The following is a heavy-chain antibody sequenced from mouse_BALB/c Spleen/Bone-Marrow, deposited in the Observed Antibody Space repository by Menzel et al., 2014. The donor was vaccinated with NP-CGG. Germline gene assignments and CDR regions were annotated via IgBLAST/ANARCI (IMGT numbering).Heavy chain of an antibody. D-gene: IGHD2-4*01. V-gene: IGHV2-9*02. J-gene: IGHJ3*01. CDR1: GFSLTSYG. Sequence: VQLQQSGPGLVAPSQSLSITCTVSGFSLTSYGVHWVRRPPGKGLEWLGVIWADGSTNYNSALMSRLSISKDNSKSQVFLKMNSLQTDDTAMYYCARDYDYVSWFAYWGQGTLVTVSA. CDR3: ARDYDYVSWFAY. CDR2: IWADGST.